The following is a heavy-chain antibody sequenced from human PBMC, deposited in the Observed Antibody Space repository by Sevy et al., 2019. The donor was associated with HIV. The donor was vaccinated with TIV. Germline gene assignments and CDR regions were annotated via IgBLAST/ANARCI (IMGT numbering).Heavy chain of an antibody. D-gene: IGHD3-16*01. J-gene: IGHJ6*02. Sequence: GGSLRLSCAASGFTFSSYSMNWVRQAPGKGLEWVSSISSSSSYIYYADSVKGRFTISRDNAKNSLYLQMNSLRAEYTAVYYCARVRGSHTMDDWGQGTTVTVSS. CDR3: ARVRGSHTMDD. CDR2: ISSSSSYI. CDR1: GFTFSSYS. V-gene: IGHV3-21*03.